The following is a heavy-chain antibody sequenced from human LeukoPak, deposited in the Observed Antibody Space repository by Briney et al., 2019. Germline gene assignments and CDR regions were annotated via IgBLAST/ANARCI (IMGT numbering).Heavy chain of an antibody. D-gene: IGHD2-21*02. J-gene: IGHJ5*02. CDR2: IFPGDSDI. CDR1: GYTFLNYW. V-gene: IGHV5-51*01. Sequence: GESLKISCKGSGYTFLNYWIAWARQVPGRGLDWMGIIFPGDSDIRYSPSFQGQVTISADRSISTTFLQWSSLKASDTAMYYCARHGLEYGDFRRGWIDPWGQGTLATVSS. CDR3: ARHGLEYGDFRRGWIDP.